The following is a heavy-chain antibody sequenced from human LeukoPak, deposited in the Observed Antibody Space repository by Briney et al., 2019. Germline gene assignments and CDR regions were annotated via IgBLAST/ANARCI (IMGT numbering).Heavy chain of an antibody. V-gene: IGHV4-34*01. J-gene: IGHJ5*02. D-gene: IGHD5-12*01. CDR2: INYSGST. CDR3: ARGDGYDSNWFDP. CDR1: GGSFSGYY. Sequence: SETLSLTCAVYGGSFSGYYWSWIRQPPGKGLEWIGEINYSGSTNYNPSLKSRVTISVDTSKNQFTLKLSSVTAADTAMYYCARGDGYDSNWFDPWGQGTLVTVSS.